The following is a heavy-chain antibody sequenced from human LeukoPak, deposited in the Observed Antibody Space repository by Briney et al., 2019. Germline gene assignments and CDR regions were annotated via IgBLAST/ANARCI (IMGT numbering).Heavy chain of an antibody. CDR2: IIPIFGTA. CDR3: ARDGFTYYDSSGSRVHGMDV. Sequence: SVKVSCKASGGTFSSYAISWVRQAPGQGLEWMGGIIPIFGTANYAQKFQGRVTITADESTSTAYMELSSLRSEDTAVYYCARDGFTYYDSSGSRVHGMDVWGQGTTVTVSS. J-gene: IGHJ6*02. V-gene: IGHV1-69*13. D-gene: IGHD3-22*01. CDR1: GGTFSSYA.